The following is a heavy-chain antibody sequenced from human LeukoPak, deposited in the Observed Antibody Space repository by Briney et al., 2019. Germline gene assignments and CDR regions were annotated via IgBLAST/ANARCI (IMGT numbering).Heavy chain of an antibody. D-gene: IGHD2-2*01. J-gene: IGHJ5*02. V-gene: IGHV4-39*01. CDR3: ARQTKLVPAATNWFDP. CDR2: IYYSGST. Sequence: PSETLSLTCTVSGGSISSSIYYWGWIRQPPGKGLEWIGSIYYSGSTYYNPSLKSRVTISVHTSKNQFSLKLSSVTAADTAVYYCARQTKLVPAATNWFDPWGQGTLVTVSS. CDR1: GGSISSSIYY.